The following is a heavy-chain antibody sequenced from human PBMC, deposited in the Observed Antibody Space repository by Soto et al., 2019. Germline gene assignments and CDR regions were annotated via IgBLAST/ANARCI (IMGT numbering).Heavy chain of an antibody. J-gene: IGHJ6*02. CDR3: ARRKDSSRYFYGMEV. CDR2: VHQTGTS. Sequence: QVALQQWGAGLLKPSQTLSLTCAVYGESFNDYFWTWIRQSPGGGLEWLAEVHQTGTSYYNPSLKRRLAVSVDTSRNQFSLNLTSLTAADTDTYYCARRKDSSRYFYGMEVWGQGTTVVVSS. V-gene: IGHV4-34*02. CDR1: GESFNDYF. D-gene: IGHD6-13*01.